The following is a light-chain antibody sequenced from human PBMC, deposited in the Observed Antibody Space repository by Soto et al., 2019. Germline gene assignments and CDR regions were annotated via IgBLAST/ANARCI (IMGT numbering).Light chain of an antibody. J-gene: IGKJ3*01. CDR3: QQYGSSLFT. CDR2: GAS. Sequence: EIVLTQSPGTLSLSPGEIATLSCRASQSVSSSYLAWYQQKPGQAPRLLIYGASSRATGIPDRFSGSESGTDFTLTISRLETEDFAVYYCQQYGSSLFTFGPGTKVDIK. CDR1: QSVSSSY. V-gene: IGKV3-20*01.